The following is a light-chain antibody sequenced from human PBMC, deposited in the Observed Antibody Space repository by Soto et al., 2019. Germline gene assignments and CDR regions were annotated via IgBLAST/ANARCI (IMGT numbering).Light chain of an antibody. CDR2: GAS. CDR1: QSISSY. Sequence: EIVLTQSPCTLSLSPGERATLSGRASQSISSYLAWYQQKPGQAPRLLIYGASSRATGIPDRFSGSGSGTDFTLTISRLEPEDFAVFYCQHYDSLPITFGQGTRLEIK. CDR3: QHYDSLPIT. J-gene: IGKJ5*01. V-gene: IGKV3-20*01.